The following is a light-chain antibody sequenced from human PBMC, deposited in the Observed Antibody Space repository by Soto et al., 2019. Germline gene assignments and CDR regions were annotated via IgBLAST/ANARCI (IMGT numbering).Light chain of an antibody. Sequence: EIVLTQSPGTLSLSPGERATLSCRASQRVSNSWLAWYQHKPGQAPRLLIYGASSRAAGIPGRFSGGGSGTDFTLTITRLEPEDSAVFYCQQYGSPPWTFGQGTKVEIK. CDR3: QQYGSPPWT. J-gene: IGKJ1*01. V-gene: IGKV3-20*01. CDR1: QRVSNSW. CDR2: GAS.